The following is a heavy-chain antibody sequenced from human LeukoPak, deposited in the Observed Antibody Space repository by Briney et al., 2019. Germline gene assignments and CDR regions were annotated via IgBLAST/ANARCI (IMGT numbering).Heavy chain of an antibody. CDR3: ARGYSYGGVDY. CDR2: IYYTGDT. D-gene: IGHD5-18*01. J-gene: IGHJ4*02. CDR1: GGSISSSSYY. V-gene: IGHV4-39*07. Sequence: SETLSLTCTVSGGSISSSSYYWGWIRQPPGKGLEWIGTIYYTGDTYYNPSLKSRVTISVDTSKNQFSLKLSSVTAADTAVYYCARGYSYGGVDYWGQGTLVTVSS.